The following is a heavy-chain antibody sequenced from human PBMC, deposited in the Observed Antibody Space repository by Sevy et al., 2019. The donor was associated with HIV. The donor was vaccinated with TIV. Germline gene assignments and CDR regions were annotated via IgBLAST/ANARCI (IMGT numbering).Heavy chain of an antibody. Sequence: SETLSLTCTVSGGSVSAYYWDWIRQPAGKGLEWIGRIYHSGSTNYSPSLKSRLTMSIDTSKNQISLNLRSVTAADTAVYYCARDPRSYFDSWGQGILVTVSS. CDR2: IYHSGST. CDR1: GGSVSAYY. CDR3: ARDPRSYFDS. V-gene: IGHV4-4*07. J-gene: IGHJ4*02.